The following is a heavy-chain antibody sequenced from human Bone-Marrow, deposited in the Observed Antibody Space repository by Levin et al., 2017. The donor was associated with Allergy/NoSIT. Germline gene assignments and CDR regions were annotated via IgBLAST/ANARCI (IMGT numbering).Heavy chain of an antibody. D-gene: IGHD3-22*01. V-gene: IGHV1-18*01. J-gene: IGHJ5*02. CDR2: ISGYNGNT. CDR3: ARCSFSALYYYDSSGYWRLNWFDP. CDR1: GYTFTSYG. Sequence: GESLKISCKASGYTFTSYGITWVRQAPGQGLEWMGWISGYNGNTNYAQKLQGRVTMTTDTSTNTAYMELRSLRSDDTAVYYCARCSFSALYYYDSSGYWRLNWFDPWGQGTLVTVSS.